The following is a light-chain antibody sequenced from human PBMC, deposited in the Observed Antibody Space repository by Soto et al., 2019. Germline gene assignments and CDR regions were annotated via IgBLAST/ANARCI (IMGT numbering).Light chain of an antibody. CDR3: QTWGTGIGV. CDR2: LNSDGSH. CDR1: SGHSSYA. J-gene: IGLJ3*02. V-gene: IGLV4-69*01. Sequence: QLVLTQSPSASASLGASVKLTCTLSSGHSSYAIAWHQQQPEKGPRYLIKLNSDGSHNKGDGIPDRFSGSSSGAERYLTISSLQAEDEADYYCQTWGTGIGVFGGGTKLTVL.